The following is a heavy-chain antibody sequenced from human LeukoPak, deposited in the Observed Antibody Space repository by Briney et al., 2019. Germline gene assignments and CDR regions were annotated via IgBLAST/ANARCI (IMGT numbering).Heavy chain of an antibody. Sequence: SETLSLTCAVYGGSFSGYYWSWIRQPPGKGLEWIGEINHGGSTNYNPSLKSRVTISVDTSKNQFSLKLSSVTAADTAVYYCARPLGYSYGYRSLYYYGMDVWGQGTTVTVSS. CDR2: INHGGST. CDR3: ARPLGYSYGYRSLYYYGMDV. CDR1: GGSFSGYY. D-gene: IGHD5-18*01. J-gene: IGHJ6*02. V-gene: IGHV4-34*01.